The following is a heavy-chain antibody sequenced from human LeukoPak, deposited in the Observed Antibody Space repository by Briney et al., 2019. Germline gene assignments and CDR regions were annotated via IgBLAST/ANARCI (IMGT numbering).Heavy chain of an antibody. V-gene: IGHV4-39*07. D-gene: IGHD3-22*01. CDR3: ARVSYYYDSSFFDY. CDR1: GGSISSSSYY. CDR2: IYYSGST. Sequence: PSETLSLTCTVSGGSISSSSYYWGWIRQPPGKGLEWIGSIYYSGSTYYNPSLKSRVTISVDTSKNQFSLKLSSVTAADTAVYYCARVSYYYDSSFFDYWGQGTLVTVSS. J-gene: IGHJ4*02.